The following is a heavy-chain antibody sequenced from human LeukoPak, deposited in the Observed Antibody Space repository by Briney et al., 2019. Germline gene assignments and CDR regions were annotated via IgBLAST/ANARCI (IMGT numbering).Heavy chain of an antibody. CDR2: IYYGGST. V-gene: IGHV4-31*03. CDR3: ARESFQYYYGSGSSSFDY. CDR1: GGSISSGGYY. Sequence: SETLSLTCTVSGGSISSGGYYWSWIRQHPGKGLEWIGYIYYGGSTYYNPSLKSRVTISVDTSKNQFSLKLSSVTAADTAVYYCARESFQYYYGSGSSSFDYWGQGTLVTVSS. D-gene: IGHD3-10*01. J-gene: IGHJ4*02.